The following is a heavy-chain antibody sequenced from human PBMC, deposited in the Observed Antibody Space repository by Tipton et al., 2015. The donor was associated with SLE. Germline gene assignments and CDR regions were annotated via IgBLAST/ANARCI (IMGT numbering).Heavy chain of an antibody. V-gene: IGHV3-30*18. Sequence: LSLTCAVSGGSISSSNWWSWVRQPPGKGLEWVAVISYDGSNKYYADSVKGRFTISRDNSKNTLYLQMNSLRAEDTAVYYCAKGGYSTGWYFDYWGQGTLVTVSS. CDR1: GGSISSSN. CDR3: AKGGYSTGWYFDY. D-gene: IGHD6-19*01. J-gene: IGHJ4*02. CDR2: ISYDGSNK.